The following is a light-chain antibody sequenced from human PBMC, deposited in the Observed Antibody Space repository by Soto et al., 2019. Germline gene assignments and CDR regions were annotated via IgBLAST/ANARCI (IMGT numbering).Light chain of an antibody. CDR2: CAS. Sequence: ETVLTQSPGTLSLSPGERATLSCRASQPVFIRYLAWYQQKPGQAPRLLIYCASTRATGIPDRFSGSGSGTDFTLTVSRLEPEDFAVYYCQLFGDSLTFGGGTKVEI. J-gene: IGKJ4*01. CDR1: QPVFIRY. CDR3: QLFGDSLT. V-gene: IGKV3-20*01.